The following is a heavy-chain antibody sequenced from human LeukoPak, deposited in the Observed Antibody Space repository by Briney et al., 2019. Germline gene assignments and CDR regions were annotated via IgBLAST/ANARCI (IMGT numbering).Heavy chain of an antibody. CDR2: IKRETDGGTI. Sequence: PGGSLRLSCAASGFTLNNAWMSWVRQAPGKGLEWLGRIKRETDGGTIDNAAPVKGRFTISRDDSRNTLYLQMDSLKIEDTAVYYCTTDRYYDNSELQFQHWGQGTLVTVSS. J-gene: IGHJ1*01. V-gene: IGHV3-15*01. D-gene: IGHD3-22*01. CDR1: GFTLNNAW. CDR3: TTDRYYDNSELQFQH.